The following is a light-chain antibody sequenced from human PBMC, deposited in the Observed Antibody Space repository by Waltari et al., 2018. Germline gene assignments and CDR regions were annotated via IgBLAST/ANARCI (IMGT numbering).Light chain of an antibody. CDR2: KDT. V-gene: IGLV3-25*03. J-gene: IGLJ2*01. Sequence: SSELTQPPSVSVSPGQTARITCSGDELPKRYVYWYQQKPGQAPLLIIYKDTERPSGIPGRFSGSSSGTTVTLTISGVQAEDEADYHCQSTDNSSIVVFGGGTKLTVL. CDR1: ELPKRY. CDR3: QSTDNSSIVV.